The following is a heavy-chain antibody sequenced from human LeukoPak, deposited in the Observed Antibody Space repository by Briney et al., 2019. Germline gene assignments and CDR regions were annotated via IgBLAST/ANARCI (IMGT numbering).Heavy chain of an antibody. J-gene: IGHJ4*02. CDR3: ARVGYSYGYVMNFDY. Sequence: ATVKVSCKASGYTFTGYYMHWLRQAPEQGLEWMGRINPNSGGTNYAQKFQGRVTMTRDTSISTAYMELSRLRSDDTAVYYCARVGYSYGYVMNFDYWGQGTLVTVSS. CDR2: INPNSGGT. D-gene: IGHD5-18*01. V-gene: IGHV1-2*06. CDR1: GYTFTGYY.